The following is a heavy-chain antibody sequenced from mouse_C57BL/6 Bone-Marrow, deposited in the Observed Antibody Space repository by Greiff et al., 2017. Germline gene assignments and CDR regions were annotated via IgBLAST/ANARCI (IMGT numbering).Heavy chain of an antibody. D-gene: IGHD1-1*01. Sequence: EVKLVESGGGLVKPGGSLKLSCAASGFTFSDYGMHWVRQAPEKGLEWVAYISSGSSTIYYADPVKGRFTISRDNAKNTLFLQMTSLRSEDTAMYYCARTLYGSTLYYFDYWGQGTTLTVSS. V-gene: IGHV5-17*01. CDR1: GFTFSDYG. CDR2: ISSGSSTI. J-gene: IGHJ2*01. CDR3: ARTLYGSTLYYFDY.